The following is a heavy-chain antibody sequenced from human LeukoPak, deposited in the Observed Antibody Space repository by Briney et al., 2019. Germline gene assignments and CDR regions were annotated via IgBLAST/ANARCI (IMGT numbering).Heavy chain of an antibody. D-gene: IGHD5-24*01. V-gene: IGHV3-53*01. CDR1: GFSVSSNY. J-gene: IGHJ6*03. CDR3: ARSARRDGYNFDYYYMDV. CDR2: IYSGGTT. Sequence: GGSLRLSCAASGFSVSSNYVSWVRQAPGKGLEWVSVIYSGGTTYYADSIKGRFTISRDNSKNTLYLQMNSLRAEDTAVYYCARSARRDGYNFDYYYMDVWGKGTTVTISS.